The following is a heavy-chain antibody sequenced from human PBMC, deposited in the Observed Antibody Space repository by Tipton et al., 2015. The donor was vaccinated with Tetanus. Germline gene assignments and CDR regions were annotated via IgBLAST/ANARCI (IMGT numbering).Heavy chain of an antibody. CDR3: ARLWGHYGSGSYYAANHRFDY. D-gene: IGHD3-10*01. CDR2: IYPGDSET. Sequence: VQLVQSGAEVRQPGESLKISCKGSGYTFTTYWIGWVRQMPGQGLEWMGMIYPGDSETRYSPSFQGQVTISVDRSITTASLHWSILKASDTATFYCARLWGHYGSGSYYAANHRFDYWGQGSLVTVSS. V-gene: IGHV5-51*01. CDR1: GYTFTTYW. J-gene: IGHJ4*02.